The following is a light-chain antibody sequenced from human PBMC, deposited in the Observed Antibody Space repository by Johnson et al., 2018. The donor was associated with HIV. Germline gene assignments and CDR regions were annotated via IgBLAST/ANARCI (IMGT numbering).Light chain of an antibody. V-gene: IGLV1-51*01. CDR3: GTWDSSLSAYV. CDR2: DNN. J-gene: IGLJ1*01. Sequence: QAVLTQPPSVSAAPGQKVTISCSGSSSNIGKNYVSWYQQLPGTAPKLLIYDNNKRPSGIPDRFSGSKSGTSATLGITGLQTGDEADYYCGTWDSSLSAYVFATATKVTVL. CDR1: SSNIGKNY.